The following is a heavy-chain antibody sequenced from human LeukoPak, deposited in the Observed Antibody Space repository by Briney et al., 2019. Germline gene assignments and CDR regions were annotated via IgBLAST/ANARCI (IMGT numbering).Heavy chain of an antibody. V-gene: IGHV1-18*01. J-gene: IGHJ4*02. D-gene: IGHD3-3*01. Sequence: ASVKLSCKASGYTFTSYSISWVRHAPGQGLEWMGWISAYNGNTNYAQKLQGRVTMTTDTSTSTAYMELRSLRSDDTAVYYCARDRSSYYDVWSGSRDYWGQGTLVTVSS. CDR1: GYTFTSYS. CDR3: ARDRSSYYDVWSGSRDY. CDR2: ISAYNGNT.